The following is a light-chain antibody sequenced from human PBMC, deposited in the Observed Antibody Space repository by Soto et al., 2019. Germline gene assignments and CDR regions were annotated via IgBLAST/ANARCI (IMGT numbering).Light chain of an antibody. CDR2: GVS. CDR3: HQYADYPWT. J-gene: IGKJ1*01. CDR1: QTIGPW. Sequence: DIQMTQSPSTLSASVGDRVTVTCRASQTIGPWLAWLQQKPGKAPRLLIYGVSTLYSGVPSRFSGSGSGAEFTLTISSLQPDDFATYYCHQYADYPWTFGQGTKVEIK. V-gene: IGKV1-5*01.